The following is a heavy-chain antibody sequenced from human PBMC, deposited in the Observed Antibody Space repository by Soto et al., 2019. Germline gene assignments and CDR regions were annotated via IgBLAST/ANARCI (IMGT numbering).Heavy chain of an antibody. D-gene: IGHD4-4*01. V-gene: IGHV3-15*01. CDR1: GFTFSHAW. CDR3: CVIKRRDQYSTSGYWFDP. Sequence: PGGSLRLSCAASGFTFSHAWMSWVRQAPGKGLEWVGRIKSKADGETKDYGAPVRGRFTISRGDSQDILYLHMNSLRIEDTAVYYCCVIKRRDQYSTSGYWFDPWGPGTLVTVSS. J-gene: IGHJ5*02. CDR2: IKSKADGETK.